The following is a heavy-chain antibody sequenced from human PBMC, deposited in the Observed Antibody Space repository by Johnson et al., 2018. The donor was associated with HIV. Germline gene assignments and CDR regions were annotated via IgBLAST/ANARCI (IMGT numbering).Heavy chain of an antibody. J-gene: IGHJ3*02. CDR1: GFTFSDYY. Sequence: QVQLVESGGGVVQPGRSLRLSCAASGFTFSDYYMSWIRQAPGKGLEWVSYISPSDSTIYYADSVKGRFTISRDNANNSLYLQMNSLRAEDTAVYYCARDWAVVGAMDKTTTDAFDIWGQGTMVTV. CDR2: ISPSDSTI. D-gene: IGHD2-15*01. V-gene: IGHV3-11*04. CDR3: ARDWAVVGAMDKTTTDAFDI.